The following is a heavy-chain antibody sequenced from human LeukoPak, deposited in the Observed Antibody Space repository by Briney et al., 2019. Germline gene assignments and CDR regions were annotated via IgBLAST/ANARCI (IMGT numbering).Heavy chain of an antibody. CDR3: ARDLSSGYYFDY. Sequence: GGSLRLSCAASGFTFSSYAMSWVRQAPGKGLEWVSAISGSGGSTYYADSVKGRFTISRDNSKNTLYLQMNSLRAEDTAVYYCARDLSSGYYFDYWGQGTLVTVSS. CDR2: ISGSGGST. J-gene: IGHJ4*02. CDR1: GFTFSSYA. V-gene: IGHV3-23*01. D-gene: IGHD3-22*01.